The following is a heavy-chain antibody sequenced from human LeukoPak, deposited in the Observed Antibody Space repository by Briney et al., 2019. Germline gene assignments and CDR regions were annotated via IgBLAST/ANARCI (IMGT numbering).Heavy chain of an antibody. CDR2: ITGSGDIP. J-gene: IGHJ4*02. D-gene: IGHD3-10*01. V-gene: IGHV3-23*01. CDR3: ARPHSSITMVRGVLGN. CDR1: GFIFSSNA. Sequence: GGSLRLSCAASGFIFSSNAMSWIRQAPGRGLEWVSAITGSGDIPYYADSVRGRFTISRDTSEDTLYLQMNRLRAEDTAIYYCARPHSSITMVRGVLGNWGQGTLVTVSS.